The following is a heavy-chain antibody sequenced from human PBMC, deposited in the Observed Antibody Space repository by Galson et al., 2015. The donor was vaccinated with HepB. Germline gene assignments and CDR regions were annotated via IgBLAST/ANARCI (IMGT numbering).Heavy chain of an antibody. D-gene: IGHD3-10*01. CDR3: ARDFRFTMVRGPSSRGMDV. V-gene: IGHV1-8*01. CDR1: GSTFTSYD. Sequence: SVKVSCKASGSTFTSYDINWVRQATGQGLEWMGWMNPNSGNTGYAQKFRGRVTMTRNTSISTAYMELSSLRSEDTAVYYCARDFRFTMVRGPSSRGMDVWGQGTTVTVSS. CDR2: MNPNSGNT. J-gene: IGHJ6*02.